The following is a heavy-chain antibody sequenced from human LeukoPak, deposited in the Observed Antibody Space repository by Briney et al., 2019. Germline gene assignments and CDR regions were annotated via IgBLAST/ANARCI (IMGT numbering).Heavy chain of an antibody. V-gene: IGHV1-2*02. CDR2: IYPNIRST. CDR3: GTLLSNGPFDY. CDR1: GYTFTRYY. Sequence: ASVKVSCKASGYTFTRYYMHRVRQAPGQGLEWVGYIYPNIRSTKYVQKFQGRVTMTRDTSISTAYLELSGLGSDDTAVYYCGTLLSNGPFDYWGQGSLVTVSS. J-gene: IGHJ4*02.